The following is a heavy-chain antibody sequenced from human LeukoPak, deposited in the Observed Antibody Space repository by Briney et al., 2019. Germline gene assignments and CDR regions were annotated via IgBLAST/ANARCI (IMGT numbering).Heavy chain of an antibody. D-gene: IGHD3-10*01. V-gene: IGHV1-8*01. Sequence: GASVKVSCKASGYTFTSYDINWVRQAPGQGLEWMGWMNPNSGNTGYAQKFQGRVTITRNTSISTAYMELSSLRSEDTAVYYCARNLLLWFGESSSDCFDPWGQGTLVTVSS. CDR3: ARNLLLWFGESSSDCFDP. CDR1: GYTFTSYD. CDR2: MNPNSGNT. J-gene: IGHJ5*02.